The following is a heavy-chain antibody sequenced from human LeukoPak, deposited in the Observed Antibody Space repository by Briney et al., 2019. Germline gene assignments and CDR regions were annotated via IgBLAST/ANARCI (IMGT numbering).Heavy chain of an antibody. CDR2: ISSSSSYI. J-gene: IGHJ4*02. CDR1: GFTFSSYS. Sequence: PGGSLRLSCAASGFTFSSYSMNWVRQAPGKGLEWVSSISSSSSYIYYADSVKGRFTISRDNAKNSLYLQMNSLRAEDTAVYYCARVTEWWFGELTAYDYWGQGTLVTVSS. D-gene: IGHD3-10*01. V-gene: IGHV3-21*01. CDR3: ARVTEWWFGELTAYDY.